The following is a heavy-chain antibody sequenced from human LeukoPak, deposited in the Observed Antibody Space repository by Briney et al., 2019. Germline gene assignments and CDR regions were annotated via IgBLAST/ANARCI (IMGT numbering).Heavy chain of an antibody. CDR3: ARANNIYCSSTSCYRRYFDY. D-gene: IGHD2-2*02. CDR2: INPSGGST. J-gene: IGHJ4*02. V-gene: IGHV1-46*01. Sequence: ASVKVSCKASGYTFTSYYMHWVRQAPGQGLEWMGIINPSGGSTSYAQKFQGRVTMTRDMSTSTVYMELSSLRSEDTAVDYCARANNIYCSSTSCYRRYFDYWGQGTLVTVSS. CDR1: GYTFTSYY.